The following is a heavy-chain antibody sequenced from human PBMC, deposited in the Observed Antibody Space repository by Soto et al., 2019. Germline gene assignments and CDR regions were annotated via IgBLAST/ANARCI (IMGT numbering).Heavy chain of an antibody. CDR2: IYYSGST. CDR3: ARGNYDFRSGYYKDDAFDI. V-gene: IGHV4-31*03. J-gene: IGHJ3*02. Sequence: PSETLSLTCTVSGGSISSGGYYWSWIRQHPGKGLEWIGYIYYSGSTYYNPSLKSRVTISVDTSKNQFSLKLSSVTAADTAVYYCARGNYDFRSGYYKDDAFDIWGQGTMVTVSS. CDR1: GGSISSGGYY. D-gene: IGHD3-3*01.